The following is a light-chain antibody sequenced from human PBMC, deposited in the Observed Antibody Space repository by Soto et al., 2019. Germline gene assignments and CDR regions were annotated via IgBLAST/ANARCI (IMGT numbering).Light chain of an antibody. CDR3: QQYDDWPET. CDR1: QSVSSN. V-gene: IGKV3-15*01. CDR2: DAS. Sequence: EKVMTQSPATLSVSPGERATLSCRASQSVSSNLAWYQQKPGQAPRLPIYDASTRATGIPARFSGSGSGTEFTLTISSLQSEDLAVYYCQQYDDWPETFGQGTNVDI. J-gene: IGKJ1*01.